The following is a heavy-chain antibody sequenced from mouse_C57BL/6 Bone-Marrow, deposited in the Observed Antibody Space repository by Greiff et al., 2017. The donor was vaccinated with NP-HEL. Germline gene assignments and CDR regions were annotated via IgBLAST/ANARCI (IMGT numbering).Heavy chain of an antibody. V-gene: IGHV1-81*01. CDR1: GYTFTSYG. CDR3: ARWLLRPWYFDV. Sequence: VQLQQSGAELARPGASVKLSCKASGYTFTSYGISWVKQRTGQGLEWIGEIYPRSGNTYYNEKFKGKATLTADKSSSPAYMELRSLTSEDSAVYFCARWLLRPWYFDVWGTGTTVTVSS. J-gene: IGHJ1*03. CDR2: IYPRSGNT. D-gene: IGHD2-3*01.